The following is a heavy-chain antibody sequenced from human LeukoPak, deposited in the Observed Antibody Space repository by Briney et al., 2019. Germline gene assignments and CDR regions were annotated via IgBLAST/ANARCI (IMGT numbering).Heavy chain of an antibody. D-gene: IGHD3-22*01. CDR3: ARGLHYYDSSGYYYTERDYGMDV. J-gene: IGHJ6*02. CDR2: MNPNSGNT. CDR1: GYTFTSYD. Sequence: ASVKVSCKASGYTFTSYDINWVRQATGQGLEWMGWMNPNSGNTGYAQKFQGRVTMTRNTSISTAYVELSSLRSEDTAVYYCARGLHYYDSSGYYYTERDYGMDVWGQGTTVTVSS. V-gene: IGHV1-8*01.